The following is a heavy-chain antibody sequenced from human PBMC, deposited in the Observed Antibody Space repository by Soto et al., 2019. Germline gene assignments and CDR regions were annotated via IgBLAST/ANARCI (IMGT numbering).Heavy chain of an antibody. V-gene: IGHV4-59*01. CDR3: ARVRARTNYYYYGMDV. CDR2: IYYSGST. J-gene: IGHJ6*02. CDR1: GGSISSYY. D-gene: IGHD3-10*01. Sequence: SETLSLTCTVSGGSISSYYWSSIRQPPGKGLEWVGYIYYSGSTNYNPSLKSRVTISVDTSKNQFSLKLSSVTAADTAVYYCARVRARTNYYYYGMDVWGQGTTVTVSS.